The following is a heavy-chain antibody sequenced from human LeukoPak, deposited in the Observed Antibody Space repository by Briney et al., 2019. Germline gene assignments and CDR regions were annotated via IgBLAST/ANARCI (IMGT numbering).Heavy chain of an antibody. CDR2: IIPIFGTA. CDR3: ARDPGTEAFDI. Sequence: GSSVKVSCKASGGTLSSYAISWVRQAPGQGLEWMGGIIPIFGTANYAQKIQGRVTITTDESTSTAYMELSRLRSDDTAVYYCARDPGTEAFDIWGQGTMVTVSS. CDR1: GGTLSSYA. J-gene: IGHJ3*02. V-gene: IGHV1-69*05.